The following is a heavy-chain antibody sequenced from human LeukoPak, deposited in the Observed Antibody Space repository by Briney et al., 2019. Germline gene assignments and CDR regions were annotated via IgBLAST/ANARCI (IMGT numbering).Heavy chain of an antibody. Sequence: GGSLRLSCAASGFTFSDYYMSWIRQAPGKGLEWVSAISGSGGSTYYADSVKGRFTISRDNSKNTLYLQMNSLRAEDTAVYYCAKHYYDSSGSPSYYFDYWGQGTLVTVSS. J-gene: IGHJ4*02. D-gene: IGHD3-22*01. CDR2: ISGSGGST. CDR3: AKHYYDSSGSPSYYFDY. CDR1: GFTFSDYY. V-gene: IGHV3-23*01.